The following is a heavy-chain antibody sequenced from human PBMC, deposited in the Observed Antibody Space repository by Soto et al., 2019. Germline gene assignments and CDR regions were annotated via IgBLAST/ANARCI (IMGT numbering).Heavy chain of an antibody. D-gene: IGHD3-3*01. CDR1: GGTFSSYA. Sequence: ASVKVSCKASGGTFSSYAISWVRQAPGQGLEWMGGIIPIFGTANYAQKFQGRVTITADESTSTAYMELSSLRSEDTAVYYCAASSRSRYYDFWSGYNWFDPWGQGTLVTVSS. J-gene: IGHJ5*02. CDR3: AASSRSRYYDFWSGYNWFDP. CDR2: IIPIFGTA. V-gene: IGHV1-69*13.